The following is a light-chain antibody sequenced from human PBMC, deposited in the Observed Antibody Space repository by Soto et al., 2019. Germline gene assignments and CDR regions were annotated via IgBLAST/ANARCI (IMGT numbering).Light chain of an antibody. Sequence: QSVLTQPPSASGSPGQSVTISCTGTSSDIGAYNYVSWYQQHPGKAPKLMISEVSKRPSGVPDRFSGSKSGNTASLTVSGLQADDEADYFCSSYAGSNNFVLFGGGTKLTVL. J-gene: IGLJ2*01. CDR3: SSYAGSNNFVL. CDR1: SSDIGAYNY. V-gene: IGLV2-8*01. CDR2: EVS.